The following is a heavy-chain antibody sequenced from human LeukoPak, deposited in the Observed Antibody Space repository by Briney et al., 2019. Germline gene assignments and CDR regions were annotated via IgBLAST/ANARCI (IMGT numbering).Heavy chain of an antibody. V-gene: IGHV3-23*01. CDR1: GFTFSSYA. D-gene: IGHD3-22*01. CDR2: ISGSGGST. Sequence: GGSLRLSRAASGFTFSSYAMSWVRQAPGKGLEWVSAISGSGGSTYYADSVKGRFTISRDNSKNTLYLQMNSLRAEDTAVYYCAKDPGHYTYYFDYWGQGTLVTVSS. J-gene: IGHJ4*02. CDR3: AKDPGHYTYYFDY.